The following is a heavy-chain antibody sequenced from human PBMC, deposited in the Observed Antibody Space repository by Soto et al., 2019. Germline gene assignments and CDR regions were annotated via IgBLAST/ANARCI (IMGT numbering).Heavy chain of an antibody. CDR3: ARGSWEPLGIDY. J-gene: IGHJ4*02. V-gene: IGHV4-59*01. CDR1: GGSISSYY. Sequence: AETLSLTCTVSGGSISSYYWSWIRQPPGKGLEWIGYIYYSGSTNYNPSLKSRVTISVDTSKNQFSLKLSSVTAADTAVYYCARGSWEPLGIDYWGQGTLVTVSS. CDR2: IYYSGST. D-gene: IGHD1-26*01.